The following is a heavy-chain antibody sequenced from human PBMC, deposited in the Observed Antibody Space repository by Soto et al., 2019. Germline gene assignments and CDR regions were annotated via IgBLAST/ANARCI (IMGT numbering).Heavy chain of an antibody. CDR2: LDPVDAFT. J-gene: IGHJ3*02. CDR3: ARQRGTVTQAFDI. D-gene: IGHD4-17*01. CDR1: GYTFTSYW. V-gene: IGHV5-10-1*01. Sequence: GESLKISCRGSGYTFTSYWISWVRQTPGKGLEWMGRLDPVDAFTSYSPSFQGHVSISIDKSISTAYLQWSRLKASDTAMYYCARQRGTVTQAFDIWGQGTVVTVS.